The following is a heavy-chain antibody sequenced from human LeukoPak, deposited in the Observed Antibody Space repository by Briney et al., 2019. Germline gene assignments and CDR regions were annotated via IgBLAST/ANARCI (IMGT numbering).Heavy chain of an antibody. CDR3: ARHRDYYTSSVHY. J-gene: IGHJ4*02. CDR1: GGSIRSYY. CDR2: IYASGST. V-gene: IGHV4-4*09. D-gene: IGHD6-6*01. Sequence: SETLSLTCTVSGGSIRSYYWSWIRQPPGKGLEWIGYIYASGSTNYNPSLKSRVTISVDTSKNQFSLKLSSVTAADAAIYYCARHRDYYTSSVHYWGQGTLVTVSS.